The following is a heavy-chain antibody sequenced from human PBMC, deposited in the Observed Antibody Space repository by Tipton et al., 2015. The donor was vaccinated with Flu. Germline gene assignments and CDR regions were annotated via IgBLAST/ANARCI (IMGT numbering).Heavy chain of an antibody. Sequence: QMPLVQSGAEVKKPGSPVKVSCKASGGPFSRYAINWVRQAPGQGLEWIGGIIPILGTEDYAQKFQGRVTITADESTKTAYMELNSLRSEDTAVYYCAVPTMTVFSSSRGYWGQGTLVTVSS. V-gene: IGHV1-69*01. CDR1: GGPFSRYA. J-gene: IGHJ4*02. CDR2: IIPILGTE. CDR3: AVPTMTVFSSSRGY. D-gene: IGHD3-10*01.